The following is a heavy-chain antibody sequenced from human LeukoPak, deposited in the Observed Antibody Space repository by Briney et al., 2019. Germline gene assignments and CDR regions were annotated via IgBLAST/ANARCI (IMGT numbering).Heavy chain of an antibody. CDR3: ASHVLLWFGEPEGAFDI. Sequence: PSETLSLTCAVSGYSISSGYYWGWVRQPPGKGLEWVGSIYHSGSHYYNPSLKSRVTISVDTSKNQFSLKLSSVTAADTAVYYCASHVLLWFGEPEGAFDIWGQGTMVTVSS. D-gene: IGHD3-10*01. CDR2: IYHSGSH. CDR1: GYSISSGYY. V-gene: IGHV4-38-2*01. J-gene: IGHJ3*02.